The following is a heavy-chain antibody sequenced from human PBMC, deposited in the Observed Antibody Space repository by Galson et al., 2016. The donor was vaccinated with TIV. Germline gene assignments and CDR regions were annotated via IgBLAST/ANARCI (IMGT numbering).Heavy chain of an antibody. J-gene: IGHJ6*03. CDR2: TSYRSNWYN. D-gene: IGHD6-25*01. Sequence: CAISGDSVSSTLASWNWIRQSPSRGLEWLGRTSYRSNWYNDYATSVKSRITISPDTSKNEVSLHLKSVTPEDSAVYYCARARGSRDYMDVWGIGTTVIVS. V-gene: IGHV6-1*01. CDR3: ARARGSRDYMDV. CDR1: GDSVSSTLAS.